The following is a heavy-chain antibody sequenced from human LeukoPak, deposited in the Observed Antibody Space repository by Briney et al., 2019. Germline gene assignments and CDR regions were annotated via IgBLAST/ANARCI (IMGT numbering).Heavy chain of an antibody. Sequence: GGSLRLSCAASGFSPRRFWMTWVRQAPGKGPEWVANIKQDGSKKYYVDSVKGRFTISRDNAKNSLYLQMSSLRAEDTAVYYCARHSGTYFDYWGQGTLVTASS. CDR2: IKQDGSKK. CDR1: GFSPRRFW. V-gene: IGHV3-7*01. CDR3: ARHSGTYFDY. D-gene: IGHD1-26*01. J-gene: IGHJ4*02.